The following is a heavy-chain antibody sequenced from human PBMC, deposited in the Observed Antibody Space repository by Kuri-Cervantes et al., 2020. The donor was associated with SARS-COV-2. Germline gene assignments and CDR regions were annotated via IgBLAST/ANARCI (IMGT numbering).Heavy chain of an antibody. D-gene: IGHD6-13*01. Sequence: GESLKISCAASGFTFSSYGMHWVRQAPGKGLEWVAFIRYDGSNKYYADSVKGRFTISRDNSKNTLYLQMNSLRAEDTAVYYCAKDLESQQLVRGLVYYYYYMYVWGKGTTVTVSS. CDR2: IRYDGSNK. CDR3: AKDLESQQLVRGLVYYYYYMYV. J-gene: IGHJ6*03. CDR1: GFTFSSYG. V-gene: IGHV3-30*02.